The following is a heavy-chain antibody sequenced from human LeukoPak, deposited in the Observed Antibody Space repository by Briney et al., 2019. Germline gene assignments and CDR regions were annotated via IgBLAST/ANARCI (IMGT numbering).Heavy chain of an antibody. CDR3: ARGVGYSGYDFFDY. J-gene: IGHJ4*02. CDR1: GYTFTGYY. V-gene: IGHV1-2*02. D-gene: IGHD5-12*01. CDR2: INPNSGGT. Sequence: ASVKVSCKASGYTFTGYYMHWVRQAHGQGLEWMGWINPNSGGTNYAQKFQGRVTMTRDTSISTAYMELSRLRSDDTAVYYCARGVGYSGYDFFDYWGQGTLVTVSS.